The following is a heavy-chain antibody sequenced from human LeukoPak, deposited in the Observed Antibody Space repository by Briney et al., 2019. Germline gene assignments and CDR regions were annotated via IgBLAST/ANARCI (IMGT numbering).Heavy chain of an antibody. D-gene: IGHD5-24*01. V-gene: IGHV1-46*01. J-gene: IGHJ3*02. CDR2: INPSGGRT. CDR3: AGGDGSFDI. CDR1: GYSFTSYY. Sequence: ASVKVSCKASGYSFTSYYMHWVRQAPGQGLEWMRIINPSGGRTSYAQKFQGRVTMTRDTSTSTVYMELSSLRSEDTAVYYCAGGDGSFDIWGQGTMVTVSS.